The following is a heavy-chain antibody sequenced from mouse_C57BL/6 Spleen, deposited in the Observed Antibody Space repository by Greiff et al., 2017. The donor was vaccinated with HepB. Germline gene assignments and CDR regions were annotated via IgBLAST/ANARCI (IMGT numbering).Heavy chain of an antibody. CDR3: ARGTTVVAENAMEY. V-gene: IGHV1-72*01. Sequence: QVQLQQPGAELVKPGASVKLSCKASGYTFTSYWMHWVKQRPGRGLEWIGRIDPNSGGTKYNEKFKSKATLTVDKPSSKAYMQLSSLTSEDSAGYYCARGTTVVAENAMEYWGQGTSVTVSS. D-gene: IGHD1-1*01. CDR2: IDPNSGGT. J-gene: IGHJ4*01. CDR1: GYTFTSYW.